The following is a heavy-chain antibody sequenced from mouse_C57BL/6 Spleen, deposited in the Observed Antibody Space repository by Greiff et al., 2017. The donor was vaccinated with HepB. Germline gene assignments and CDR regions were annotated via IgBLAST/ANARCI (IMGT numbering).Heavy chain of an antibody. V-gene: IGHV1-50*01. CDR1: GYTFTSYW. J-gene: IGHJ2*01. D-gene: IGHD4-1*01. CDR2: IDPSDSYT. Sequence: VQLQQSGAELVKPGASVKLSCKASGYTFTSYWMQWVKQRPGQGLEWIGEIDPSDSYTNYNQKFKGKATLTVDTSSSTAYMQLSSLTSEDSAVYYCARWDRLDYWGQGTTLTVSS. CDR3: ARWDRLDY.